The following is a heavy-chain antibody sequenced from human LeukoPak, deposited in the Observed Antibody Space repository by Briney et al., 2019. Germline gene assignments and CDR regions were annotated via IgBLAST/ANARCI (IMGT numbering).Heavy chain of an antibody. CDR1: GYSFMTYW. CDR2: IYPGDSDT. D-gene: IGHD6-13*01. Sequence: GESLKISCQASGYSFMTYWIGWVRQMPGKGLEWMAIIYPGDSDTKYSPSFQDQVTISADKSISTAYLQWSSLKASDTAMYYCARLKSGIAAAAPFDYWGQGTLVTVSS. V-gene: IGHV5-51*01. CDR3: ARLKSGIAAAAPFDY. J-gene: IGHJ4*02.